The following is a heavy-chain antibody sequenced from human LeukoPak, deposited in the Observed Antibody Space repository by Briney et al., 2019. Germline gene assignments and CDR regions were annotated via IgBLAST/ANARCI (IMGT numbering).Heavy chain of an antibody. J-gene: IGHJ4*02. V-gene: IGHV1-69*04. D-gene: IGHD6-19*01. Sequence: ASVKVSCKASGGTFSSYAISWVRQAPGQGLEWMGRIIPILGIANYAQKFQGRVTITADKSTSTAYMELSGLRSEDTAVYYCARDPGQWLTYDYFDYWGQGTLVTVSS. CDR3: ARDPGQWLTYDYFDY. CDR2: IIPILGIA. CDR1: GGTFSSYA.